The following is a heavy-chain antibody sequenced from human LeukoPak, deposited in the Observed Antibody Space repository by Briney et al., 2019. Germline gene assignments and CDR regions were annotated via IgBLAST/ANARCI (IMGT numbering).Heavy chain of an antibody. V-gene: IGHV4-34*01. CDR2: INHSGST. J-gene: IGHJ3*02. Sequence: SETLSHTPAVYGGSFSGDHLSRIRQPPGKGLEWIGEINHSGSTNYNPSLKSRVTISVDTSKNQFSLKLSSVTAADTAVYYCARGRSVVVVATTYGDFYIWGKVTMVTVSS. D-gene: IGHD2-15*01. CDR3: ARGRSVVVVATTYGDFYI. CDR1: GGSFSGDH.